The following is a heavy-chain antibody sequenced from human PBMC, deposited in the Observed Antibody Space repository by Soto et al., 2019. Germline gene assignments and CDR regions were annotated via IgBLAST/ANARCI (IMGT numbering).Heavy chain of an antibody. CDR3: ARDAFASYAGFDP. Sequence: ASVKVSCTTSGYTFSDSYVHWVRRAPGQGLEWMGWINPDSGGAYYAQKFQGRVTMTRDTSSSTAYMELTNLRSDDTAVYYCARDAFASYAGFDPWGQGTLVTVSS. D-gene: IGHD1-26*01. CDR1: GYTFSDSY. J-gene: IGHJ5*02. CDR2: INPDSGGA. V-gene: IGHV1-2*02.